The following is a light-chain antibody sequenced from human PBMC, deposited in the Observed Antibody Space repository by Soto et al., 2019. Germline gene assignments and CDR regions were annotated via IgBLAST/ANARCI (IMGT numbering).Light chain of an antibody. J-gene: IGKJ2*01. CDR2: AAY. V-gene: IGKV1-39*01. Sequence: DIQMTQSPSSLSASVGDRVTFTCRASQSVYSSVNWYQQQPGKAPKLLIYAAYHLYSGAPSRFSGAESATDVTLTIYSLQPEDFATYFCQQTHSSPHTFGQGTKLEIK. CDR1: QSVYSS. CDR3: QQTHSSPHT.